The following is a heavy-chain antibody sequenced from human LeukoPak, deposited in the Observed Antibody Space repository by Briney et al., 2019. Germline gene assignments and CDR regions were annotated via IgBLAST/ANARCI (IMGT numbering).Heavy chain of an antibody. V-gene: IGHV1-8*01. D-gene: IGHD3-10*01. J-gene: IGHJ4*02. Sequence: ASVKVSCKASVYTFTSYDINWVRQATGQGLEWMGWMNPNSGNTGYAQKFQGRVTMTRNTSISTAYMELSSLRSEDTAVYYCARSGRKYYGSGSYFAYWGQGTLVTVSS. CDR1: VYTFTSYD. CDR2: MNPNSGNT. CDR3: ARSGRKYYGSGSYFAY.